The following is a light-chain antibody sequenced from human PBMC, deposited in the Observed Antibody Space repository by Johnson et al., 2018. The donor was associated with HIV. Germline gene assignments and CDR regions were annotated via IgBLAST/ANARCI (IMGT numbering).Light chain of an antibody. CDR2: ENN. Sequence: QSVLTQPPSVSAAPGQKVTISCSGSSSNIGNNYVSWYQHLPGTAPKLLIYENNKRPSGIPDRFSGSKSGTSATLGITGLQTGDEADYYCGKWDHSLSAYVFDTGTKVTVL. J-gene: IGLJ1*01. CDR1: SSNIGNNY. V-gene: IGLV1-51*02. CDR3: GKWDHSLSAYV.